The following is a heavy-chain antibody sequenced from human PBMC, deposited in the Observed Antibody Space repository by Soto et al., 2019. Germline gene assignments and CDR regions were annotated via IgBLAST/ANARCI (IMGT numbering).Heavy chain of an antibody. J-gene: IGHJ4*02. CDR3: ARGYSGYGYYFDF. V-gene: IGHV3-23*01. Sequence: CGSLRLPWTAAGFNFSNYAMSWVRKAPGKGLEWVSMISGSGGSTYYADSVKGRFTISRDNSKNTLYLQMNSLRAEDTAVYYCARGYSGYGYYFDFWGQGTLVTVSS. CDR2: ISGSGGST. CDR1: GFNFSNYA. D-gene: IGHD5-12*01.